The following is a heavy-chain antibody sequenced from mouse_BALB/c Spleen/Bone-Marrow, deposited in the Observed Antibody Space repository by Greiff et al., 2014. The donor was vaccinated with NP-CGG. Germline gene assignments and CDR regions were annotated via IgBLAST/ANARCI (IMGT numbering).Heavy chain of an antibody. CDR2: IDPFNGVT. D-gene: IGHD2-4*01. CDR3: ARRVIAAGPGFAY. V-gene: IGHV1-28*01. CDR1: GYSFTSYY. Sequence: VQLQQPGPELMKPGASVKISCKASGYSFTSYYIHWVKQNHGKSLEWIGYIDPFNGVTIYNQKFKGKATLTADKSSSTAYMHLSSLTSEDSEVYYCARRVIAAGPGFAYWGQGTLVTVSA. J-gene: IGHJ3*01.